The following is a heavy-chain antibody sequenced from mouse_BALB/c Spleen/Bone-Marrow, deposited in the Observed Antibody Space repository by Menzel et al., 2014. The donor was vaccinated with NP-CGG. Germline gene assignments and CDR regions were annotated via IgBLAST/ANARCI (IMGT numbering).Heavy chain of an antibody. CDR3: AREHYGSSPFAY. J-gene: IGHJ3*01. CDR1: GYSFTGYT. Sequence: EVQRVESGPELVKPGASMKISCKASGYSFTGYTMNWVKQSHGKNLEWIGLINPYNGGTSCNQKFKGKATLTVDKSSSTAYMELLSLTSEDSAVYYCAREHYGSSPFAYWGQGTLVTVSA. CDR2: INPYNGGT. V-gene: IGHV1-18*01. D-gene: IGHD1-1*01.